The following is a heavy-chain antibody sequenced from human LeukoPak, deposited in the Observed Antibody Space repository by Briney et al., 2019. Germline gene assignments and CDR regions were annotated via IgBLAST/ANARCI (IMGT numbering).Heavy chain of an antibody. CDR2: IRSKAYGETA. J-gene: IGHJ4*02. CDR1: GFTFGDYA. V-gene: IGHV3-49*03. Sequence: GGSLRLSCTASGFTFGDYAMSWIRQAPGKGLEWVGFIRSKAYGETADYAASVKGRFTISRDDSKAIAYLQMNSLKTEDTAVYHCTRDGGPYTLYDYGGREPLVTVS. D-gene: IGHD3-10*01. CDR3: TRDGGPYTLYDY.